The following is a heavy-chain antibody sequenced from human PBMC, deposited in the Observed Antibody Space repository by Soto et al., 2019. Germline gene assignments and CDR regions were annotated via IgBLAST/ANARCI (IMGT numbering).Heavy chain of an antibody. CDR3: TRHFDSHRYCSSTSCYDSPQWPPYGMDV. V-gene: IGHV3-73*01. CDR2: IRSKANSYAT. J-gene: IGHJ6*02. CDR1: GFTFSGSA. D-gene: IGHD2-2*01. Sequence: PGGSLRLSCAASGFTFSGSAMHWVRQASGKGLEWVGRIRSKANSYATAYAASVKGRFTISRDDSKNTAYLQMNSLKTEDTAVYYCTRHFDSHRYCSSTSCYDSPQWPPYGMDVWGQGTTVTVSS.